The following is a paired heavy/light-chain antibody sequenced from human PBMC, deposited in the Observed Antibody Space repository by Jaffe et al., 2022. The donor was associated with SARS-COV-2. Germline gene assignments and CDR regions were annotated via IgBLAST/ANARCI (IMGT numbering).Light chain of an antibody. J-gene: IGLJ2*01. V-gene: IGLV2-14*03. CDR1: SSDVGGYNY. CDR3: SSYSISSPVV. CDR2: DVN. Sequence: QSALTQPASVSGSPGQSITISCTGTSSDVGGYNYISWYQQHPGKAPKLIILDVNNRPSGISDRFSGSKSDNTASLTISGLQAEDEADYYCSSYSISSPVVFGGGTKVTVL.
Heavy chain of an antibody. CDR3: ATDKGADYVWGSYPGRGYYFDY. CDR2: IKSKAYGGTT. V-gene: IGHV3-15*01. J-gene: IGHJ4*02. Sequence: EVQLVESGGGLVKPGGSLRLSCAASGFTVSNAYMTWVRQAPGKGLEWVGHIKSKAYGGTTNYAASVKGRFTISRDDSKNTLYLQMNGLTTEDTALYYCATDKGADYVWGSYPGRGYYFDYWGQGSLVTVSS. D-gene: IGHD3-16*02. CDR1: GFTVSNAY.